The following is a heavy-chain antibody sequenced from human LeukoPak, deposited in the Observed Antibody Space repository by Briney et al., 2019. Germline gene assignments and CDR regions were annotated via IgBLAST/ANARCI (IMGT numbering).Heavy chain of an antibody. V-gene: IGHV4-4*07. CDR3: ARGPTYYDFWGGYYNPPDYYYGMDV. J-gene: IGHJ6*02. CDR2: IYTSGST. CDR1: GGSISSYY. D-gene: IGHD3-3*01. Sequence: SETLSLTCTVSGGSISSYYWSWIRQPAGKGLEWIGRIYTSGSTNYNPSLKSRVTMSVDTSKNQFSLKLSSVTAADTAVYYCARGPTYYDFWGGYYNPPDYYYGMDVWGQGTTVTVSS.